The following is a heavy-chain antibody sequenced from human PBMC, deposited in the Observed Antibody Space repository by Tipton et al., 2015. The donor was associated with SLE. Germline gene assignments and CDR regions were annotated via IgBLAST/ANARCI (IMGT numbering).Heavy chain of an antibody. CDR1: GFSISTGYY. J-gene: IGHJ4*02. Sequence: TLSLTCTVSGFSISTGYYWSWIRQHPGKGLEWIGYVFSSGTTYYNPSLQGRLSMSLDTSKNQLSLQLSSVTSADTAVYYCARYFYDSSGVCLFDLWGQGTLVTVSS. D-gene: IGHD3-22*01. CDR2: VFSSGTT. CDR3: ARYFYDSSGVCLFDL. V-gene: IGHV4-31*03.